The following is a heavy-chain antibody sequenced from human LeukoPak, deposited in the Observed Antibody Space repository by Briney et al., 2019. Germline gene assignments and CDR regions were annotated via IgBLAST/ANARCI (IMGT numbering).Heavy chain of an antibody. J-gene: IGHJ6*02. V-gene: IGHV4-39*07. CDR3: ARDRAYHHDSSGYYWGYYYGMDV. CDR1: GGSISSNNYY. D-gene: IGHD3-22*01. Sequence: SETLSLTCTVSGGSISSNNYYWGWIRQPPGKGLEWIGSLYYRGNTYYNPSLKSRVTISVDTSKNQFSLKLSSVTAADTAVYYCARDRAYHHDSSGYYWGYYYGMDVWGQGTTVTVSS. CDR2: LYYRGNT.